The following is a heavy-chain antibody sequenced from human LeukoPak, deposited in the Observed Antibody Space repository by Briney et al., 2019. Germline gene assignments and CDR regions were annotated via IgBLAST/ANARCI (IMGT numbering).Heavy chain of an antibody. D-gene: IGHD3-3*01. CDR2: ISYNGGII. CDR3: AKDLRGYDFWSGYYERELDAFDI. CDR1: GFTFSRYG. V-gene: IGHV3-30-3*01. J-gene: IGHJ3*02. Sequence: GGSLRLSCVGSGFTFSRYGLHWVRQAPGKGLEWVAGISYNGGIIHYADSVKGRFTISRDNSKNTLYLQMNSLRAEDTAVYYCAKDLRGYDFWSGYYERELDAFDIWGQGTMVTVSS.